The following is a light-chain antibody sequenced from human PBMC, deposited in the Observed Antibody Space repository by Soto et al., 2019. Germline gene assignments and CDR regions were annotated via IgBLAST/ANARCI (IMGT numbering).Light chain of an antibody. CDR3: CSYAGTNTFWV. CDR2: DVS. J-gene: IGLJ3*02. Sequence: QSALTQPRSVSGSRGQSVTISCTGSSSNIGTYDYVSWYQYHPGKAPKLIIYDVSERPSGVPDRFSGSKSGNTASLTISGLQAEDEADYYCCSYAGTNTFWVFGGGTQLTVL. CDR1: SSNIGTYDY. V-gene: IGLV2-11*01.